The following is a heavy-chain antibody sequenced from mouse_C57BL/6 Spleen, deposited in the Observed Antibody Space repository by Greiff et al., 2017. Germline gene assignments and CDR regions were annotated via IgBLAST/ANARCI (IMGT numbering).Heavy chain of an antibody. J-gene: IGHJ4*01. CDR3: ARPPYFSYEMDY. CDR2: IYPEAGDP. Sequence: QVQLKQSGAELVKPGASVKISCKASGYAFRNYWMNWVKQRPGKGLEWIGRIYPEAGDPKYDGNFKGKAALSSDTSSSTAYLQLSSLTSEDPAVYFCARPPYFSYEMDYWGQGTSVTVAS. V-gene: IGHV1-80*01. CDR1: GYAFRNYW. D-gene: IGHD2-12*01.